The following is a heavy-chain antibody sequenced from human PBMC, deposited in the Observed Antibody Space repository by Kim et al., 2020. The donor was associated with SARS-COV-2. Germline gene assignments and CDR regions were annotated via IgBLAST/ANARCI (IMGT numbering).Heavy chain of an antibody. CDR2: IWYDGSNK. V-gene: IGHV3-33*06. CDR3: AKDQRAYRSYYYGMDV. D-gene: IGHD2-21*01. CDR1: GFTFSSYG. Sequence: GGSLRLSCAASGFTFSSYGMHWVRQAPGKGLEWVAVIWYDGSNKYYADSVKGRFTISRDNSKNTLYLQMNSLRAEDTAVYYCAKDQRAYRSYYYGMDVWGQGTTVTVSS. J-gene: IGHJ6*02.